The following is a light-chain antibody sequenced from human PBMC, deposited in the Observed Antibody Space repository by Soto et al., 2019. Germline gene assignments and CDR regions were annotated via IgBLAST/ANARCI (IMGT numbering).Light chain of an antibody. CDR2: EVT. Sequence: QSALTQPASVSGSPGQSITISCTGTSSDVGGYNYVSWYQQHPDNAPKLMIYEVTNRPSGVSNRFSGSKSGNTASLTISGLQAEDEADYYCSSFTTSASVIFGGGTKLTVL. V-gene: IGLV2-14*01. J-gene: IGLJ2*01. CDR3: SSFTTSASVI. CDR1: SSDVGGYNY.